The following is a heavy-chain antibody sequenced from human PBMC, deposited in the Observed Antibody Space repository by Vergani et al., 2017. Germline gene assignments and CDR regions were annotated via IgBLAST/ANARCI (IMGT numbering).Heavy chain of an antibody. CDR1: EYSFGNYW. V-gene: IGHV5-51*01. J-gene: IGHJ4*02. Sequence: EVELVQSGPEMRKPGESLTLSCKGSEYSFGNYWIGWVRQRPGKGLGWMGIIYPADSDTRYGPSFQGQVTLSADTSISTAFLKWDSLKASYTALYYCARHTTYTYSWCQGTLVTVAS. CDR2: IYPADSDT. D-gene: IGHD1-1*01. CDR3: ARHTTYTYS.